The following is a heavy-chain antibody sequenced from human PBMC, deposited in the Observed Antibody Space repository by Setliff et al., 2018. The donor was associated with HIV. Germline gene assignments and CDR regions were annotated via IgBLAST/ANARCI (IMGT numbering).Heavy chain of an antibody. D-gene: IGHD3-22*01. V-gene: IGHV1-2*02. CDR3: AREIFPQGIVVVFDAFDI. CDR1: GYTFTGYY. J-gene: IGHJ3*02. CDR2: INPNSGGT. Sequence: ASVKVSCKASGYTFTGYYMHWVRQAPGQGLEWMGWINPNSGGTNYAQKFQGRVTMTRDTSISTAYMELSRLGSDDTAVYYCAREIFPQGIVVVFDAFDIWGQGTMVTVSS.